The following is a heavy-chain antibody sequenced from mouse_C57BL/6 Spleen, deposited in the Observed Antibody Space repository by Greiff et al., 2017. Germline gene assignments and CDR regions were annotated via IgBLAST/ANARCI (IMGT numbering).Heavy chain of an antibody. D-gene: IGHD1-1*01. CDR3: ARCDSSYRYVDV. V-gene: IGHV1-55*01. Sequence: QVQLQQPGAELVKPGASVKMSCKASGYTFTSYWITWVKQRPGQGLEWIGDIYPGSGSTNYNEKFKSKATLTVDTSSSTAYMQLSSLTSDDSAVYYVARCDSSYRYVDVWGTGTTVTVSS. CDR1: GYTFTSYW. J-gene: IGHJ1*03. CDR2: IYPGSGST.